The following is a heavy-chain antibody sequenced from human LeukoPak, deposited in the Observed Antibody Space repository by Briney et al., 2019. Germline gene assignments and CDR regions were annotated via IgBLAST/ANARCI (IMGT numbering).Heavy chain of an antibody. CDR1: GYTFTSYG. Sequence: GASVKVSCKASGYTFTSYGISWVRQAPGQGLEWMGWIGAYNGNTNYAQKLQGRVTMTTDTSTSTAYMELRSLRSDDTAVYYCARARGLYYYDSSGYYGHWGQGTLVTVSS. V-gene: IGHV1-18*01. CDR3: ARARGLYYYDSSGYYGH. CDR2: IGAYNGNT. J-gene: IGHJ4*02. D-gene: IGHD3-22*01.